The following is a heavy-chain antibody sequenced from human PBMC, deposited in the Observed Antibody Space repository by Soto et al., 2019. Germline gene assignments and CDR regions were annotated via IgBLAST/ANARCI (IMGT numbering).Heavy chain of an antibody. Sequence: EVQLVESGGGLVQPGGSLRLSCAASGFTFSSYWMHWVRQDPGQGLVWVSRINSDGSSTNDADSVKGRFTISRDNAKKTLYLPMNSLRHENTAVYYCAKERGSAGESWWGDASDVWGQGTVVTVSS. D-gene: IGHD3-10*01. V-gene: IGHV3-74*01. CDR1: GFTFSSYW. CDR2: INSDGSST. J-gene: IGHJ3*01. CDR3: AKERGSAGESWWGDASDV.